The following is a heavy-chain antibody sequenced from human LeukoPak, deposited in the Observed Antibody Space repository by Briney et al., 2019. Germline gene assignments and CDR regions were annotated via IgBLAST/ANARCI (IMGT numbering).Heavy chain of an antibody. D-gene: IGHD4-17*01. Sequence: GGSLRLSCAASGFIFRNYWMHWVRQAPGKGLVWVARINQNGITTTYTDSVKGRFTISRDNAKDTLYLQMNSLRAEDTAVYYCARDFAGDRDYWGQGTLVTVSS. J-gene: IGHJ4*02. CDR3: ARDFAGDRDY. CDR1: GFIFRNYW. CDR2: INQNGITT. V-gene: IGHV3-74*01.